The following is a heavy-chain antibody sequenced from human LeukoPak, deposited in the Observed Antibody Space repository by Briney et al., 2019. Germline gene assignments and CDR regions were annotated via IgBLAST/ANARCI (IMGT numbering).Heavy chain of an antibody. V-gene: IGHV3-21*01. CDR1: GFIFSSYS. CDR3: ARSSIVGATSYYYYGMDV. Sequence: GGSLRLSCAASGFIFSSYSMNWVRQAPGKGLEWVSSISGSSNYIYYADSVKGRFTISRDNAKNSLYLQMNSLRAEDTAVYYCARSSIVGATSYYYYGMDVWGQGTTVTVSS. J-gene: IGHJ6*02. D-gene: IGHD1-26*01. CDR2: ISGSSNYI.